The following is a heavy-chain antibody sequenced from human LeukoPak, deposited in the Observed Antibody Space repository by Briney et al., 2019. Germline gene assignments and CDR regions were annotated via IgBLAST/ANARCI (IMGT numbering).Heavy chain of an antibody. V-gene: IGHV1-2*02. CDR3: ARDNSVGDNAWWFDP. CDR1: GYTFTSYD. CDR2: INPHTGGT. Sequence: ASVKVSCKASGYTFTSYDINWVRQATGQGLEWMGWINPHTGGTNYAQKFQGRVTMTRDMSTSTDYMELSSLRSEDTAIYYCARDNSVGDNAWWFDPWGQGTLATVSS. D-gene: IGHD1-26*01. J-gene: IGHJ5*02.